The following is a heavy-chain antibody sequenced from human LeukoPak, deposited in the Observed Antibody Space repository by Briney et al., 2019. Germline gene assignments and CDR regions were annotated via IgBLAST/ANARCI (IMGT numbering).Heavy chain of an antibody. D-gene: IGHD3-9*01. J-gene: IGHJ4*02. CDR2: IYHGGTI. V-gene: IGHV4-38-2*01. CDR3: ASLNYDILIGPPDDY. CDR1: GYSISSGYY. Sequence: SETLSLTCAVSGYSISSGYYWGWIRQPPGKGLEWIGSIYHGGTIYYKPSLKSRVTISADTSRNQFSLKLSSVTAADTAVYYCASLNYDILIGPPDDYWGQGILVTVSS.